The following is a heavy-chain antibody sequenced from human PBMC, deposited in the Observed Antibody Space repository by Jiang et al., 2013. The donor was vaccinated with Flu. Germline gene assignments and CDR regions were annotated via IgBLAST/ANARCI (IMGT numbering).Heavy chain of an antibody. J-gene: IGHJ4*02. V-gene: IGHV4-61*01. Sequence: PGLVKPSETLSLTCTVSGGSVSSGSYYWSWIRQPPGKGLEWIGHIYYSGSTTYNPSLKSRATISVDKSKNQFSLRLSSVTAADTAVYYCARDSLSPVTTDYWGQGTLVTVSS. CDR3: ARDSLSPVTTDY. CDR2: IYYSGST. CDR1: GGSVSSGSYY. D-gene: IGHD4-17*01.